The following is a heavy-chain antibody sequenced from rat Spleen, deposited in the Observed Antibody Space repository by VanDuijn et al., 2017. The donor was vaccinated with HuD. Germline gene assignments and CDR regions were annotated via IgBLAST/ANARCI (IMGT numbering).Heavy chain of an antibody. Sequence: EVQLVESGGGLVQPGRSLKLSCAASGFTFSDYNMAWVRQAPTKGLEWVASISYDGGSTYYRDSVKGRFTISRDNTKSSLYLQMDSLRSEDTATYYCTTAYSYVMDAWGQGASVTVSS. J-gene: IGHJ4*01. CDR2: ISYDGGST. CDR3: TTAYSYVMDA. V-gene: IGHV5-20*01. CDR1: GFTFSDYN.